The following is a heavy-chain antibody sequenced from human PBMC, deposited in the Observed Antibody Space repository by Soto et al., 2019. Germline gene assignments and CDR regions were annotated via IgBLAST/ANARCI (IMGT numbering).Heavy chain of an antibody. V-gene: IGHV3-49*04. D-gene: IGHD3-16*01. Sequence: LRLSCTASGFTFGDYAMGLVRQAPGKGLEWVGFIRSKAYGGTTEYAASVKGRFTISRDDSKSIAYLQMNSLKTEDTAVYYCTRSYALAGGGDLEPNFDYWGQGTLVTVSS. CDR3: TRSYALAGGGDLEPNFDY. CDR1: GFTFGDYA. J-gene: IGHJ4*02. CDR2: IRSKAYGGTT.